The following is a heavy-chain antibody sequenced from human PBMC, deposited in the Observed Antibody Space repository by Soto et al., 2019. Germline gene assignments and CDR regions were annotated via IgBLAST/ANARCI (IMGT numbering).Heavy chain of an antibody. V-gene: IGHV4-31*03. Sequence: PSETLSLTCTVTGGSINSGSYYWSWIRQHPGKGLEWIGNINYSGSTYYNPSLKSRVLMSVDASRNQFFLKLTSVTAADTAIYYCARDRLMGQYFGSWGQGTLVTVSS. CDR2: INYSGST. D-gene: IGHD3-10*01. J-gene: IGHJ4*02. CDR3: ARDRLMGQYFGS. CDR1: GGSINSGSYY.